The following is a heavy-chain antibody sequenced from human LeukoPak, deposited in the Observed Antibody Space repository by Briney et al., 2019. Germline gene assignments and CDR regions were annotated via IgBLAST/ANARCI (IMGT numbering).Heavy chain of an antibody. CDR2: IYWDDDE. V-gene: IGHV2-5*02. Sequence: SGPTLVNPTQTLTLTSTFFGFSLRTSGVAVGWIRQPPGKALEWLALIYWDDDERYSPSLKSRLTITKDTSKTQVVLTMTNMDPVDTATYYCAHSPRDYDILTGLFSEYFQHWGQGTLVTVYS. CDR3: AHSPRDYDILTGLFSEYFQH. CDR1: GFSLRTSGVA. D-gene: IGHD3-9*01. J-gene: IGHJ1*01.